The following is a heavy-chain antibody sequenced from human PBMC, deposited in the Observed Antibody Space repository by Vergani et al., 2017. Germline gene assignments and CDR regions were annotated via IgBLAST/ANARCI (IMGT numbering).Heavy chain of an antibody. D-gene: IGHD5-18*01. CDR1: GGSISSYY. CDR2: IYYSGST. Sequence: QVQLQESGPGLVKPSETLSLTCTVSGGSISSYYWSWIRQPPGKGLEWIGYIYYSGSTNYNPSLKSRVTISVDTSKHQFSLKRSYVTAADTAVYYCARVGGGGYSYGLKNPNGRYFDYWGQGTLVTVSS. CDR3: ARVGGGGYSYGLKNPNGRYFDY. J-gene: IGHJ4*02. V-gene: IGHV4-59*01.